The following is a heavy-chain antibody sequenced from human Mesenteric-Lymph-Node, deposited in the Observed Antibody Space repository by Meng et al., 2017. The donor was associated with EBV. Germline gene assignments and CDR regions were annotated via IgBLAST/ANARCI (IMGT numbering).Heavy chain of an antibody. CDR3: ATNDNYRNDY. Sequence: QVPLQESGPGLVKSSQTLSLTCTVSGGSISSGNYTWNWIRQHPGKGLEWIGYIYYTGHTYYNPSLRSRVTISIDTSKNQFSLSLHSVTAADTAVYYCATNDNYRNDYWGQGTLVTVSS. J-gene: IGHJ4*02. CDR2: IYYTGHT. V-gene: IGHV4-31*03. D-gene: IGHD5-24*01. CDR1: GGSISSGNYT.